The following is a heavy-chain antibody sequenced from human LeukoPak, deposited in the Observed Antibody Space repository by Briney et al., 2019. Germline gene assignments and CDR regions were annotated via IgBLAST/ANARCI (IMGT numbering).Heavy chain of an antibody. CDR1: GFTFSSYD. Sequence: PGRSLRLSCAASGFTFSSYDMNWIRQAPGKGLEWVSSISSSSSSIYYADSVKGRFTISRDNAKNSLYLQMNSLRAEDTAVYYCAREEILANRPLNSWGRETRVPVPS. J-gene: IGHJ4*02. CDR3: AREEILANRPLNS. D-gene: IGHD3-3*02. CDR2: ISSSSSSI. V-gene: IGHV3-21*01.